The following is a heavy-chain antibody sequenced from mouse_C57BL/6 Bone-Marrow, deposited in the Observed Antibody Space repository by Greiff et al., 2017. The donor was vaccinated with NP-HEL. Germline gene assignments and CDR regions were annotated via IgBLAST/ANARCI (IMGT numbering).Heavy chain of an antibody. Sequence: EVMLVESGAELVRPGASVKLSCTASGFNIKDDYMHWVKQRPEQGLEWIGWIDPENGDTEYASKFQGKATITADTSSNTAYLQLSSLTSEDTAVYYCTTTNHGGFAYWGQGTLVTVSA. J-gene: IGHJ3*01. CDR1: GFNIKDDY. CDR3: TTTNHGGFAY. CDR2: IDPENGDT. D-gene: IGHD1-3*01. V-gene: IGHV14-4*01.